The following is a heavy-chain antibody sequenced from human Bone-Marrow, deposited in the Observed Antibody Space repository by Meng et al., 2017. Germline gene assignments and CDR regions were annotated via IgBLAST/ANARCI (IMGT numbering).Heavy chain of an antibody. CDR3: AGKTYSSGWGEYFQH. V-gene: IGHV1-69*05. D-gene: IGHD6-19*01. CDR1: GGTFSSYA. CDR2: IIPIFGTA. Sequence: QVRLVQSGVEVQQPGSSVKVSGKVSGGTFSSYAISWVRQAPGQGLEWMGGIIPIFGTANYAQKFQGRVTITTDESTSTAYMELSSLRSEDTAVYYCAGKTYSSGWGEYFQHWGQGTLVTVSS. J-gene: IGHJ1*01.